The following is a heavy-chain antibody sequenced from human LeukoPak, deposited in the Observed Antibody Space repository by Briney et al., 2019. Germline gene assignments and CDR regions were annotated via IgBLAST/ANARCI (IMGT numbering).Heavy chain of an antibody. CDR2: ISSSSSTI. J-gene: IGHJ4*02. V-gene: IGHV3-48*01. Sequence: GGSLRLSCAASGFTFSSYWMSWVRQAPGKGLEWVSYISSSSSTIYYADSVKGRFTISRDNAKNSLYLQMNSLRAEDTAVYYCARDLEYLGWDYWGQGTLVTVSS. CDR1: GFTFSSYW. CDR3: ARDLEYLGWDY. D-gene: IGHD2/OR15-2a*01.